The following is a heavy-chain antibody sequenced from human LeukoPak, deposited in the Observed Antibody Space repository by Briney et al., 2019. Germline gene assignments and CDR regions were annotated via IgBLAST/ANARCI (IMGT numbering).Heavy chain of an antibody. CDR1: GCTFTSYG. J-gene: IGHJ4*02. Sequence: ASVKVSCKASGCTFTSYGISWGRQAPGQGLEWRGCISAYNGNTNYAQKLQGRVTMTTDTSTSTAYMELRSLRSDDTAVYYCARHPYSGSYHFDYWGQGTLVTVSS. CDR2: ISAYNGNT. D-gene: IGHD1-26*01. CDR3: ARHPYSGSYHFDY. V-gene: IGHV1-18*01.